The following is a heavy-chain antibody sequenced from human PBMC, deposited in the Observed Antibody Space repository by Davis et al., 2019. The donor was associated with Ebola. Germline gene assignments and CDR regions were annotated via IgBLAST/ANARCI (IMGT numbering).Heavy chain of an antibody. CDR2: ITSDGSIV. V-gene: IGHV3-74*01. CDR3: ARVRNWALDS. J-gene: IGHJ4*02. D-gene: IGHD3-16*01. Sequence: GESLKISCAASGFTVSSNYMSWVRQAPGKGLVWVARITSDGSIVSYADSVKGRFTISRDNAKNTLSLQMNSLRADDTAVYYCARVRNWALDSWGQGTRVTVSS. CDR1: GFTVSSNY.